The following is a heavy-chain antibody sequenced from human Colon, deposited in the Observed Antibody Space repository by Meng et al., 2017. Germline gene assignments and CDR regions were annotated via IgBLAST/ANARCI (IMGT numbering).Heavy chain of an antibody. D-gene: IGHD2-2*01. Sequence: QVQLQESGPGGVKPSQTRSPTCPISGGSINRADYYWNWIRQSPGKGLEWLGYIHSSGNTYYTPSLKSRLTMSLDTSKNQFSLRLTSVTAADTAVYYCARNPVIPDARTFDFWGQGALVTVSS. CDR3: ARNPVIPDARTFDF. J-gene: IGHJ4*02. V-gene: IGHV4-30-4*01. CDR1: GGSINRADYY. CDR2: IHSSGNT.